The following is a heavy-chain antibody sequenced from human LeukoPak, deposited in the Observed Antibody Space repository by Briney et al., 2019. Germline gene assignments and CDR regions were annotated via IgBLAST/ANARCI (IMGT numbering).Heavy chain of an antibody. J-gene: IGHJ6*02. CDR2: MNPNSGNT. CDR1: GYTFTSYY. CDR3: ARGRQLRYFDWLPVGYYYGMDV. D-gene: IGHD3-9*01. V-gene: IGHV1-8*02. Sequence: ASVKVSCKASGYTFTSYYMHWVRQATGQGLEWMGWMNPNSGNTGYAQKFQGRVTMTRNTSISTAYMELSSLRSEDTAVYYCARGRQLRYFDWLPVGYYYGMDVWGQGTTVTVSS.